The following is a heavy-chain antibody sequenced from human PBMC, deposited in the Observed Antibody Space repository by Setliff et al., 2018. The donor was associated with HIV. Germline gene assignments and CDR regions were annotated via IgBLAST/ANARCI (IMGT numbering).Heavy chain of an antibody. V-gene: IGHV7-4-1*01. CDR3: ARESDDGNFLGWFDP. CDR1: GYRFTSYG. D-gene: IGHD1-26*01. J-gene: IGHJ5*02. CDR2: ISTNTGDP. Sequence: ASVKVSCKASGYRFTSYGMNWVRQAPGQGLEWMGRISTNTGDPMYAQGFTGRFVFSLDITVNTAYLQISSLKTEDTAVYYCARESDDGNFLGWFDPWGQGTLVTVSS.